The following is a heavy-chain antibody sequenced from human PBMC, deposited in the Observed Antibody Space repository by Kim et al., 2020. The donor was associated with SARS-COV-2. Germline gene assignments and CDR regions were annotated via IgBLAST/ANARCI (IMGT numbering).Heavy chain of an antibody. D-gene: IGHD6-13*01. Sequence: TEYAASVKGRFTISRDDSKSIAYLQMNSLKTEDTAVYYCTRTSLQQRGDYWGQGTLVTVSS. CDR3: TRTSLQQRGDY. V-gene: IGHV3-49*02. CDR2: T. J-gene: IGHJ4*02.